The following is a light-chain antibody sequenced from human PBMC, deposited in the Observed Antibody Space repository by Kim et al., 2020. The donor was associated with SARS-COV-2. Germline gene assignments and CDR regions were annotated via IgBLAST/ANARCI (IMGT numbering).Light chain of an antibody. V-gene: IGKV3-20*01. CDR2: SVS. Sequence: EIVLTQSPGTLSLSPGERATLSCRTRQSVCSHCLAWYQQRPGQAPRLLIYSVSTSATGIPDRFSGSGSGTDFTLTISRLEPEDFAVYYCQQYGVAPPYTFGQGTKLEI. J-gene: IGKJ2*01. CDR1: QSVCSHC. CDR3: QQYGVAPPYT.